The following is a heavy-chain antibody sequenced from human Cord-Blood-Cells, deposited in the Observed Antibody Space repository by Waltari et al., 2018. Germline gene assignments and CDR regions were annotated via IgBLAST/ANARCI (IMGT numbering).Heavy chain of an antibody. CDR3: ARDIVVVPAAISYYGMDV. Sequence: DGLEWIGEIYHSRSTNYNPSLKSRVTISVDKSKNQFSLKLSSVTAADTAVYYCARDIVVVPAAISYYGMDVWGQGTTVTVSS. V-gene: IGHV4-4*02. J-gene: IGHJ6*02. D-gene: IGHD2-2*02. CDR2: IYHSRST.